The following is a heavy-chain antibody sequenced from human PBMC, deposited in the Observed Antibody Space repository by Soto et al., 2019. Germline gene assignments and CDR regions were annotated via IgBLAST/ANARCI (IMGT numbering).Heavy chain of an antibody. CDR3: AGDSGGTYYHDSPMGY. CDR1: GGSISSGGYY. V-gene: IGHV4-31*03. CDR2: IYYSGST. J-gene: IGHJ4*02. D-gene: IGHD3-22*01. Sequence: SETLSLTCTVSGGSISSGGYYWSWIRQHPGKGLEWIGYIYYSGSTYYNPSLKSRVTISVDTSKNQFSLKLSSVTAADTAVYYCAGDSGGTYYHDSPMGYWGQGTQVTVSS.